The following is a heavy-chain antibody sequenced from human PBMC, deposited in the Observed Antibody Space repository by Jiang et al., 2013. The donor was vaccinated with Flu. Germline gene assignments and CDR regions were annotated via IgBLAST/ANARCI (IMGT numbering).Heavy chain of an antibody. D-gene: IGHD3-10*01. J-gene: IGHJ6*02. Sequence: YWIGWVRQMPGKGLEWMGIIYPGDSDTRYSPSFQGQVTISADKSISTAYLQWSSLKASDTAMYYCARDGSGSYYNVYGMDVWGQGTTVTVSS. CDR1: YW. CDR2: IYPGDSDT. CDR3: ARDGSGSYYNVYGMDV. V-gene: IGHV5-51*01.